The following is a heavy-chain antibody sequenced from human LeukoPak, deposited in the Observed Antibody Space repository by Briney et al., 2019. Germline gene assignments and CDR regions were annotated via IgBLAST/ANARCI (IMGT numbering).Heavy chain of an antibody. D-gene: IGHD3-22*01. CDR2: IYGGCST. CDR1: GSTDSSNY. CDR3: ARDWADAENSSPYYSPYGIDV. Sequence: GGTLTLSRAASGSTDSSNYMSWVRQAPAKGQERFPVIYGGCSTYYADSVKRTFTISRDNSKNTLYLQMNSLRAEDTAVYYSARDWADAENSSPYYSPYGIDVCGQGTTVSVSS. V-gene: IGHV3-66*01. J-gene: IGHJ6*02.